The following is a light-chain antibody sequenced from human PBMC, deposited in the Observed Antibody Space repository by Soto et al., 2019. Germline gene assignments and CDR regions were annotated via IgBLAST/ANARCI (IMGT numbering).Light chain of an antibody. V-gene: IGKV3-15*01. CDR3: QQYNTWPPYT. J-gene: IGKJ2*01. CDR1: RSISSN. CDR2: GAS. Sequence: EMVMTQSPATLSVSPGERATLSCRASRSISSNLAWYQQKPGQAPRLLIYGASTRATGIAARFSGSGSGTEFTLTISSLQSEDVAVYYCQQYNTWPPYTFGQGTKLEIK.